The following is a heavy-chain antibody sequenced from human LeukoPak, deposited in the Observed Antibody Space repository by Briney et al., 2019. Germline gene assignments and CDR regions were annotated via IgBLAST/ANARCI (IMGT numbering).Heavy chain of an antibody. CDR2: IIPIFGTA. D-gene: IGHD6-13*01. V-gene: IGHV1-69*13. CDR3: ARGSDGGAAVKWYYYYYMAV. CDR1: GGTFSSYA. J-gene: IGHJ6*03. Sequence: SVKVSCKASGGTFSSYAISWVRQAPGQGREWVGGIIPIFGTANYSQKFQGRVTITAHESTSTAYMELSSLRSEDTAVYYCARGSDGGAAVKWYYYYYMAVWGKGTTVTVSS.